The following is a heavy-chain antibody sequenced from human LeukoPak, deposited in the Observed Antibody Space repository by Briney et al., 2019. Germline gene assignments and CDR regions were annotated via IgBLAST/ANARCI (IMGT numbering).Heavy chain of an antibody. CDR2: IWYDGSNK. CDR3: TTGIWDYGDYLSFY. V-gene: IGHV3-33*01. D-gene: IGHD4-17*01. Sequence: GRSLRLSCAASGFTFSSYGMHWVRQAPGKGLEWVAVIWYDGSNKYYADSVKGRFTISRDNSKNTLYLQMNSLRAEDTAVYYCTTGIWDYGDYLSFYWGQGTLVTVSS. CDR1: GFTFSSYG. J-gene: IGHJ1*01.